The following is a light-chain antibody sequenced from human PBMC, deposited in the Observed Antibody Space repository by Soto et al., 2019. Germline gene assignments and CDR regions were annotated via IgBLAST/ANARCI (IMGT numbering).Light chain of an antibody. CDR3: QQYNNWPWT. CDR1: QSVSSSY. CDR2: GAF. J-gene: IGKJ1*01. Sequence: EIVLTQSPGTLSLSPGERATLSCRASQSVSSSYLAWYHQAPGQAHRLLIYGAFNRATGISDRFSGSGSGTDLTLTISSLQSEDFEVYYCQQYNNWPWTFGQGTKVDIK. V-gene: IGKV3-20*01.